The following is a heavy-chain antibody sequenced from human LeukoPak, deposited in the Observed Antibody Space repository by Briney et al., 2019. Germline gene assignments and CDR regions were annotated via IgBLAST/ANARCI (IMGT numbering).Heavy chain of an antibody. D-gene: IGHD3-9*01. Sequence: SETLSLTCTVSGGSISSYYWSWIRQPPGKGLEWIGYIYYSGSTNYNPSLKSRVTISVDTSKNQFSLKLSSVTAADTAVYYCATGNIRYFDWSDAFDIWGQGTMVTVSS. V-gene: IGHV4-59*08. J-gene: IGHJ3*02. CDR2: IYYSGST. CDR1: GGSISSYY. CDR3: ATGNIRYFDWSDAFDI.